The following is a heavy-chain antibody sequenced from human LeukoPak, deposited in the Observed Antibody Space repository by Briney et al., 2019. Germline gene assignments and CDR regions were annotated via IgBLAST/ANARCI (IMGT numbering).Heavy chain of an antibody. J-gene: IGHJ4*02. CDR2: IIPIFGTA. V-gene: IGHV1-69*13. Sequence: GASVKASCKASGRTFSSYAISWVRQAPGQGLEWMGGIIPIFGTANYAQKFQGRVTITADESTSTAYMELSSLRSEDTAVYYCARLDCSSTSCLFDYWGQGTLVTVSS. CDR1: GRTFSSYA. D-gene: IGHD2-2*01. CDR3: ARLDCSSTSCLFDY.